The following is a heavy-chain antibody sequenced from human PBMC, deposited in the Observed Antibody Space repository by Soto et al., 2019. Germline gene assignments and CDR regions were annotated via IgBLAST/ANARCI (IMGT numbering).Heavy chain of an antibody. V-gene: IGHV1-18*01. CDR3: ARDLSYYDSSGYYSPFDY. Sequence: QVQLVQSGAEVKKPGASVKVSCKASGYTFTSYGISWVRQAPGQGLEWMGWISAYNGHTNYAQKLQGRVTMTTDKSTSTAYMELRSLSSDDTAVYYCARDLSYYDSSGYYSPFDYWGQGTLVTVSS. J-gene: IGHJ4*02. CDR1: GYTFTSYG. D-gene: IGHD3-22*01. CDR2: ISAYNGHT.